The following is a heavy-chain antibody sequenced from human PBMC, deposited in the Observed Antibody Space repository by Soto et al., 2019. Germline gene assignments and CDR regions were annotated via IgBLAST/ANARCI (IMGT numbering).Heavy chain of an antibody. CDR2: INHSGRT. Sequence: QVPLQQWGAGLLKPSETLSLTCAVYGGSFSGYYWCWIRQPPGKGLEWIGEINHSGRTNYNPSLKSRGTMSVDTSKNKFSLKLSSVTAAATAVYSCARVTGRYYYGMDVWGQGTTVTVSS. V-gene: IGHV4-34*01. J-gene: IGHJ6*02. CDR1: GGSFSGYY. CDR3: ARVTGRYYYGMDV.